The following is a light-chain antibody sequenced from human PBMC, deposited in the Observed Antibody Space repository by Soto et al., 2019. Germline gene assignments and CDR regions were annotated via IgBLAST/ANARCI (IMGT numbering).Light chain of an antibody. J-gene: IGLJ3*02. Sequence: QSALTQPASVSGSPGQSITISCTGTSSDVGAYNYVSWYQQHPGKAPKLIIFDVSSRPSGVSNRFSGSKSGNTASLTISGLQSEDEADYYCNSYTNSRSRVFGGGTQLTV. V-gene: IGLV2-14*03. CDR3: NSYTNSRSRV. CDR1: SSDVGAYNY. CDR2: DVS.